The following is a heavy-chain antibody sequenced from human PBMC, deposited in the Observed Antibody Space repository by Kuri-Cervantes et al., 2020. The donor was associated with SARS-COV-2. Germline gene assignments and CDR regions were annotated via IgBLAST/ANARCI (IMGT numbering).Heavy chain of an antibody. Sequence: SETLSLTCTVSGGSISSYYWSWIRQPPGKGLEWIGYIYYSGSTNYNPSLKSRVTISVDTSKNQFSLKLSSVTPEDTAVYYCARDHHTTPSIAVAGRPESYGMDVWGQGTTVTVSS. CDR3: ARDHHTTPSIAVAGRPESYGMDV. CDR1: GGSISSYY. V-gene: IGHV4-59*12. D-gene: IGHD6-19*01. J-gene: IGHJ6*02. CDR2: IYYSGST.